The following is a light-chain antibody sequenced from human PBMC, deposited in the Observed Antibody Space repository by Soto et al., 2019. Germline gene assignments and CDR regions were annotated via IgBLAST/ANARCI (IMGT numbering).Light chain of an antibody. CDR1: QTVISNY. V-gene: IGKV3-20*01. J-gene: IGKJ1*01. CDR3: QQMRT. CDR2: GAS. Sequence: EIVLTQSPGTLSLSPGERATLSCRASQTVISNYLAWYQQRPGQPPRLLIHGASNRATGIPDRFSGGGSGTDFILTISRLDPEDFAMYYCQQMRTFGQGTKVEMK.